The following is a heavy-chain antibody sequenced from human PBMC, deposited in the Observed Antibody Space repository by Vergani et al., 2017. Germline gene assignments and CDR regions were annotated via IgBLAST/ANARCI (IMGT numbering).Heavy chain of an antibody. CDR1: GFSLSTSGLG. CDR3: AHVRTDXNHLTDYYMRYFDY. D-gene: IGHD3-9*01. V-gene: IGHV2-5*01. Sequence: QITLKESGPTLVKPTQTLTLTCTFSGFSLSTSGLGVGWIRQPPGKDLEWLVFIYWNDDKRYNPSLKSRLTITKDTSKNQVVLTMTNMDPVDTATYYCAHVRTDXNHLTDYYMRYFDYWGQGTLVTVSS. CDR2: IYWNDDK. J-gene: IGHJ4*02.